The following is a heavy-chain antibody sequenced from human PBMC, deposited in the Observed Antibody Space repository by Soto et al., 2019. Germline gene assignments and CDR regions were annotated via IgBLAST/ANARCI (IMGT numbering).Heavy chain of an antibody. Sequence: ASVKVSCKASGYTFTGYGISWVRQAPGQGLEWMGWISAYNGNTNYAQKLQGRVTMTTDTSTSTAYMELRSLRSDDTAVYYCARDKGVGTTSRWFDPWGQGTLVTVSS. J-gene: IGHJ5*02. CDR2: ISAYNGNT. CDR1: GYTFTGYG. CDR3: ARDKGVGTTSRWFDP. D-gene: IGHD1-7*01. V-gene: IGHV1-18*04.